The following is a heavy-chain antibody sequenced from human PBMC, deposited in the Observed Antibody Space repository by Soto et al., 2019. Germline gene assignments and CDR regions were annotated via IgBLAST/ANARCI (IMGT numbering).Heavy chain of an antibody. CDR1: GFTFSSNS. J-gene: IGHJ5*02. D-gene: IGHD1-7*01. Sequence: EVQLVESGGGLVQPGGSLRLSCAASGFTFSSNSMRWVRQAPGKGLERVSYISGSSSTIYYADSVKGRLTISRDNAKNSLYLPMNSLRDWDTGVYYCARDTGFIPGSTRLDNWFDPWGQGSLVTVSS. CDR3: ARDTGFIPGSTRLDNWFDP. CDR2: ISGSSSTI. V-gene: IGHV3-48*02.